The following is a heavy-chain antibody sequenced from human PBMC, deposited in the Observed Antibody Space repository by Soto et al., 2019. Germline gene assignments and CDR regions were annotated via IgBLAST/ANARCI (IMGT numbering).Heavy chain of an antibody. Sequence: SETLSLTCAVYGGSFSGYYWSRIRQPPGKGLEWIGEINHSGSTNYNPSLRSRVTISVDTSKNQFSLRLSSVTAADTAVYYCARFSSGWYNFRFDLWGQGNLVTVSS. D-gene: IGHD6-19*01. CDR1: GGSFSGYY. CDR2: INHSGST. CDR3: ARFSSGWYNFRFDL. V-gene: IGHV4-34*01. J-gene: IGHJ5*02.